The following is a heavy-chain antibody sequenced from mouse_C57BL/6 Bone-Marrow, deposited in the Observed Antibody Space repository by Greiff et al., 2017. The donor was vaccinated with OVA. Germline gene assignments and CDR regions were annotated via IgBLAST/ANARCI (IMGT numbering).Heavy chain of an antibody. J-gene: IGHJ3*01. CDR2: IYPGSGNT. CDR3: EEFFTPFAY. V-gene: IGHV1-76*01. Sequence: QVQLKESGAELVRPGASVKLSCKASGYTFTDYYINWVKQRPGQGLEWIARIYPGSGNTYYNEKFKGKATLTAEKSSSTAYMQLSSLTSEDSAVYFCEEFFTPFAYWGQGTLVTVSA. CDR1: GYTFTDYY.